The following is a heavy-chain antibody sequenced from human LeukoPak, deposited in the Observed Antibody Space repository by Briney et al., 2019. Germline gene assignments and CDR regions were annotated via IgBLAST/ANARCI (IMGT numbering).Heavy chain of an antibody. Sequence: GGSLRLSCAASGFTFSNYWMSWVRQAPGKGLEWVANIKEDGNAKYYVDSVKGRFTISRDNAKDSLYLQMNSLRAEDTAVYYCAKDYNDFWSAYNYFDYWGQGTLVTVSS. CDR1: GFTFSNYW. CDR2: IKEDGNAK. J-gene: IGHJ4*02. CDR3: AKDYNDFWSAYNYFDY. D-gene: IGHD3-3*01. V-gene: IGHV3-7*01.